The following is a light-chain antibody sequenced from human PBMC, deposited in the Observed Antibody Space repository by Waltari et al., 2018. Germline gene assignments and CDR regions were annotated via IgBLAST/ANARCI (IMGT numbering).Light chain of an antibody. CDR2: HAS. CDR3: QQRANWPPLT. J-gene: IGKJ4*01. CDR1: QSVYTF. Sequence: EIVLTQSPATLSLSPGERATLSCRASQSVYTFLAWYQQKPGQAPRLLIYHASNRAAGIPARFSGSGSRTDFTLTISSLEPEDSAVYYCQQRANWPPLTFGGGTKVEI. V-gene: IGKV3-11*01.